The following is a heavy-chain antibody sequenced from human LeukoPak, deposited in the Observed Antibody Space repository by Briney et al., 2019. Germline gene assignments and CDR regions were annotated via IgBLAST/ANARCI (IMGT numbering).Heavy chain of an antibody. CDR2: ISYDGSD. J-gene: IGHJ4*02. CDR1: GFTFSSYA. CDR3: ARANSSAWHNFDF. V-gene: IGHV3-30-3*01. Sequence: GGSLRLSCAASGFTFSSYAMHWVRQAPGKGLEWVAVISYDGSDYYADSVKGRFTISRDNSRDTLYLEMNSLRAEDRAVYYCARANSSAWHNFDFWGQGTLVTVSS. D-gene: IGHD6-19*01.